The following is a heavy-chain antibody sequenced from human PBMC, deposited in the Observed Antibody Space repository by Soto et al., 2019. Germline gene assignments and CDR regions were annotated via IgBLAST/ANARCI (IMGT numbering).Heavy chain of an antibody. CDR1: GFTFSSFA. Sequence: GRSLRLSCAASGFTFSSFAMHLVRQAPGKGLEWVALISDDGNNKYYSDYVKGRFTVSRDNSKSTLYVQMNSLRGEDTAVYYCARVEQWLYIAKYWGEGTLVTVSS. CDR3: ARVEQWLYIAKY. J-gene: IGHJ4*02. V-gene: IGHV3-30-3*01. CDR2: ISDDGNNK. D-gene: IGHD6-19*01.